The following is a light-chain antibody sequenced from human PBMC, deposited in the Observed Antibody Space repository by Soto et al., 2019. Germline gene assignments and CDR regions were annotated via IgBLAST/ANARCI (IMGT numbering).Light chain of an antibody. CDR2: SYN. Sequence: QSVLTQPPAVSGTPGQRVTISCSGGSSNIGSNYVYWYQQLPGMAPKFLISSYNRRPSGVPDRFSGSKSGTSASLAISELRSEDEAEYYCCAWDDNIEGFVFGTGTKVTVL. V-gene: IGLV1-47*02. CDR1: SSNIGSNY. CDR3: CAWDDNIEGFV. J-gene: IGLJ1*01.